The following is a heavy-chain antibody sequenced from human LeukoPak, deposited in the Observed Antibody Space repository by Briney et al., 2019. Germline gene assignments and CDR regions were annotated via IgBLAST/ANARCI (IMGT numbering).Heavy chain of an antibody. CDR1: GFTFSSYG. CDR2: IRYDGSNK. D-gene: IGHD6-6*01. V-gene: IGHV3-30*02. CDR3: ARNLVWGGSSSSLGY. Sequence: PGGSLRLSCAASGFTFSSYGMHWVRQAPGKGLEWVAFIRYDGSNKYYADSVKGRFTISRDNAKNSVFLQMKSLRADDTAIYYCARNLVWGGSSSSLGYWGQGTLVTVAS. J-gene: IGHJ4*02.